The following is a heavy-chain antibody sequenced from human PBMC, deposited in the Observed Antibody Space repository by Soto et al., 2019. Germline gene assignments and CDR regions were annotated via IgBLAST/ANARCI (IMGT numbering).Heavy chain of an antibody. V-gene: IGHV3-21*01. CDR3: ARDYDILTGYPNWFDP. CDR1: GFTFSSYS. Sequence: GGSLRLSCAASGFTFSSYSMNWVRQAPGKGLEWVSSISSSSSYKYYAESEKGRITISRDNAKNSLYLQMNSLRAEDTAVYYCARDYDILTGYPNWFDPWGQGTLVTVSS. J-gene: IGHJ5*02. D-gene: IGHD3-9*01. CDR2: ISSSSSYK.